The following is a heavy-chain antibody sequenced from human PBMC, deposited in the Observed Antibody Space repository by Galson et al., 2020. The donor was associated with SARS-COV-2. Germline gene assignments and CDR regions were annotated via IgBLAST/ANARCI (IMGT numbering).Heavy chain of an antibody. CDR1: GFTFDDYT. D-gene: IGHD6-13*01. J-gene: IGHJ4*02. CDR3: AKGFPVLAAGTGGDYFDY. V-gene: IGHV3-43*01. CDR2: ISWDGGST. Sequence: GGSLRLSCAASGFTFDDYTMHWVRQAPGKGLEWVSLISWDGGSTYYADSVKGRFTISRDNSKNSLYLQMNSLRTEDTALYYCAKGFPVLAAGTGGDYFDYWGQGTLVTVSS.